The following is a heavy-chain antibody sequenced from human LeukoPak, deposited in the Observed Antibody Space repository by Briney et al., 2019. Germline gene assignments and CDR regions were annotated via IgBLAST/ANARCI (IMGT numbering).Heavy chain of an antibody. CDR3: ARVRSSGWSYFDY. D-gene: IGHD6-19*01. CDR2: IDSDGSST. J-gene: IGHJ4*02. CDR1: GFTFDDYA. Sequence: GGSLRLSCAASGFTFDDYAMHWVRQAPGKGLVWVSRIDSDGSSTSYADSVKGRFTISRDNAKNTEYLQMNSLRAEDTAVYYCARVRSSGWSYFDYWGQGTLVTVSS. V-gene: IGHV3-74*01.